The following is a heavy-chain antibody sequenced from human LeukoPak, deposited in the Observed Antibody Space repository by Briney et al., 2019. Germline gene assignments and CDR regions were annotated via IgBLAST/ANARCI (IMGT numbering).Heavy chain of an antibody. J-gene: IGHJ4*02. D-gene: IGHD2-2*01. CDR2: IYYSGST. Sequence: SETLSLSCTVSGGSISNYYWNWIRQPPGKGLEWIGYIYYSGSTNYNPSLKSRVTISVDTTKNQFSLKLSSVTAADTAVYYCARRSPGYRSSTSCYRYFDYWGQGTLVTVSS. V-gene: IGHV4-59*12. CDR1: GGSISNYY. CDR3: ARRSPGYRSSTSCYRYFDY.